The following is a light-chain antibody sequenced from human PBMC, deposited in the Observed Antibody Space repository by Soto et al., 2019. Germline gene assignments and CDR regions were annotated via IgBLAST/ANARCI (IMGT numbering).Light chain of an antibody. Sequence: DIVMTQSPDSLAVSLGERATINCKSSQNLLYSSNNKNYLAWYQQKPGHPPKLLMYWASTRDSGVPDRFSGSGSGTDFTLTISRLQAEDAEVYYCQQYYSTPRTVGHGTKVDIK. CDR3: QQYYSTPRT. CDR2: WAS. CDR1: QNLLYSSNNKNY. V-gene: IGKV4-1*01. J-gene: IGKJ1*01.